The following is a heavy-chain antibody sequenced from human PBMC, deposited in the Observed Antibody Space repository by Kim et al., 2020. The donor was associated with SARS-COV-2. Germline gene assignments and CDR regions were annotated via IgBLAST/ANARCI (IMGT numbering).Heavy chain of an antibody. CDR2: LNGGGDSAYT. J-gene: IGHJ3*01. D-gene: IGHD5-12*01. Sequence: GGSLRLSCAASGFTFSNYAMSWVRRAPGKGLEWVSSLNGGGDSAYTYYADSVKGRFTISRDNSKNTLYLQMNSLRVEDAAVYYCAKGLSGTSTNPRPDAFDFWGQGTLVTVSS. CDR3: AKGLSGTSTNPRPDAFDF. CDR1: GFTFSNYA. V-gene: IGHV3-23*01.